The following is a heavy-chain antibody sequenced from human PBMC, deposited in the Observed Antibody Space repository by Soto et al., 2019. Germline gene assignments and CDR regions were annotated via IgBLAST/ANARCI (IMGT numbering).Heavy chain of an antibody. Sequence: GGSLKLSCAASGFTFSSCAMGWVRQAPGKGLECVSDIIVSGVSTYYADSVNGRFTISRDNSKSTLYLQMNSLRAEDTAVYYCARDLNLGSFDYWGQGTQVTVSS. CDR1: GFTFSSCA. V-gene: IGHV3-23*01. CDR3: ARDLNLGSFDY. J-gene: IGHJ4*02. CDR2: IIVSGVST.